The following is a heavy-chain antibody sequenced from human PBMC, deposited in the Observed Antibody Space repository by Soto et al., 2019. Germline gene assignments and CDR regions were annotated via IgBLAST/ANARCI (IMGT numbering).Heavy chain of an antibody. CDR1: GGSISSSSYY. D-gene: IGHD3-10*01. J-gene: IGHJ3*02. Sequence: PSETLSLACTVSGGSISSSSYYWGWIRQPPGKGLEWIGSIYYSGSTYYNPSLKSRVTISVDTSKNQFSLKLSSVTAADTAVYYCASKFGELLADAFAIWGQGTMVTVSS. CDR3: ASKFGELLADAFAI. CDR2: IYYSGST. V-gene: IGHV4-39*01.